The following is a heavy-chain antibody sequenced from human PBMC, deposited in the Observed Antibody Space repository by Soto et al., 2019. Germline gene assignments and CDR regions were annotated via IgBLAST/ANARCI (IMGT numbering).Heavy chain of an antibody. CDR1: GGSISSSSYY. CDR3: ARHRTTMVRGVIILIGWFDP. V-gene: IGHV4-39*01. D-gene: IGHD3-10*01. Sequence: SETLSLTCTVSGGSISSSSYYWGWIRRPPGKGLEWIGSIYYSGSTYYNPSLKSQVTISVDTSKNQFSLKLSSVTAADTAVYYCARHRTTMVRGVIILIGWFDPWGQGTLVTVSS. CDR2: IYYSGST. J-gene: IGHJ5*02.